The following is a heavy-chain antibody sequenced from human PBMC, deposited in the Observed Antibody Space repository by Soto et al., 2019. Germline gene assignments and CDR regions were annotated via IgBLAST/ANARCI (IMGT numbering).Heavy chain of an antibody. J-gene: IGHJ6*02. Sequence: QVQLVESGGGVVQPGRSLRLSCAASGFTFSSYGMHWVSQAPGKGLEWVAVISYDGSNKYYADSVKGRFTISRDNSKNTLYLQMNSLRAEDTAVYYWAKDWGDIVVVVASGSGMDVWGQGTTVTVSS. CDR2: ISYDGSNK. CDR3: AKDWGDIVVVVASGSGMDV. V-gene: IGHV3-30*18. D-gene: IGHD2-15*01. CDR1: GFTFSSYG.